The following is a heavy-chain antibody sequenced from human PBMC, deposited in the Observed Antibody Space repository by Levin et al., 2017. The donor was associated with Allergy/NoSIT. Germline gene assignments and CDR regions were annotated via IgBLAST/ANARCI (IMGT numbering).Heavy chain of an antibody. J-gene: IGHJ4*02. Sequence: SETLSLTCAVSGGSISSNYWSWIRQPPGKGLEWIGYIYDPGSTTYNPSLKSRVTISADTSKNQFSLKLTSVTPADTAVYYCARRTYYPYYFDYWGQGTLVTVSS. D-gene: IGHD1-26*01. CDR2: IYDPGST. CDR3: ARRTYYPYYFDY. V-gene: IGHV4-59*08. CDR1: GGSISSNY.